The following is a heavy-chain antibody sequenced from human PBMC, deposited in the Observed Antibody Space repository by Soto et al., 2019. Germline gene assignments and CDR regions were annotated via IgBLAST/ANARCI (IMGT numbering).Heavy chain of an antibody. CDR2: IYCNDDP. CDR1: GFSLSTRGMG. J-gene: IGHJ6*02. V-gene: IGHV2-5*01. Sequence: SGPTLVNPTETLTLTCTFSGFSLSTRGMGVAWIRQPPGRALEWLALIYCNDDPRYSPSLKIRLTITKDTTKNQVVLTITNMDRVETARYYCAQRHPVYGMDVWGQGTMVTVSS. CDR3: AQRHPVYGMDV.